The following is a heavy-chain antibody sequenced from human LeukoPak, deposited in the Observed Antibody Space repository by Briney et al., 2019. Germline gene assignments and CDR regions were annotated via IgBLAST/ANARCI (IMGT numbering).Heavy chain of an antibody. CDR3: ARGYCSGGSCYGAYNWFDP. CDR2: IYHSGST. D-gene: IGHD2-15*01. Sequence: SQTLSLTCTVSGGSISSGGYYWSWIRQPPGKGLKWIGYIYHSGSTYYNPSLKSRVTISVDRSKNQFSLKLSSVTAADTAVYYCARGYCSGGSCYGAYNWFDPWGQGTLVTVSS. J-gene: IGHJ5*02. CDR1: GGSISSGGYY. V-gene: IGHV4-30-2*01.